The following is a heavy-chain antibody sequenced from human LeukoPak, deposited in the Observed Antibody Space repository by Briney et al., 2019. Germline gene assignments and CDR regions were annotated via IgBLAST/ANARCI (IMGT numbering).Heavy chain of an antibody. CDR2: IYYSGST. J-gene: IGHJ4*02. CDR3: ARHGSWGAPFDY. CDR1: AGSISSNY. Sequence: SETLSLACTVSAGSISSNYWSWIRQPPGKGLEWIGYIYYSGSTNYNPSLKSRVTISVDTSKSQFSLKLSSVTAADTAVYSCARHGSWGAPFDYWGQGTLVTVSS. D-gene: IGHD3-16*01. V-gene: IGHV4-59*08.